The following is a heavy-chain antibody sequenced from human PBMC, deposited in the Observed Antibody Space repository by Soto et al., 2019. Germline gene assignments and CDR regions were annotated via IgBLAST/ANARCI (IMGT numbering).Heavy chain of an antibody. Sequence: SETLSLTCTVSGGSISSGDYYWSWIRQPPGKGLEWIGYIYYSGSTYYNPSLKSRVTISVDTSKNQFSLKLSSVTAADTAVYYCARGFRYYDILPADPQWYFDIWGRGTLVTVSS. CDR3: ARGFRYYDILPADPQWYFDI. J-gene: IGHJ2*01. CDR2: IYYSGST. D-gene: IGHD3-9*01. CDR1: GGSISSGDYY. V-gene: IGHV4-30-4*01.